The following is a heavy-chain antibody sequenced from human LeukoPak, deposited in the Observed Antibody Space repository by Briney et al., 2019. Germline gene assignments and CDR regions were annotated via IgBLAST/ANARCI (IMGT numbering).Heavy chain of an antibody. D-gene: IGHD2-2*01. Sequence: GGSLRLSCAASGFTFEDHVMHWVRQAPGKGLEWVSSISWSGDRMGYADAVKGRFTISRDNAKNSLFLQMNSLRVEDTALYYYAKDLGGSATTVWGQGTLVAVSS. CDR1: GFTFEDHV. CDR2: ISWSGDRM. J-gene: IGHJ4*02. CDR3: AKDLGGSATTV. V-gene: IGHV3-9*01.